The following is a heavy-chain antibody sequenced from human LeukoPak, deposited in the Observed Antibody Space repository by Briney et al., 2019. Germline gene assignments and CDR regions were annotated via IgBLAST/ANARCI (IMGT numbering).Heavy chain of an antibody. D-gene: IGHD5-18*01. CDR1: GFTFSTYN. CDR2: ISSSTSTI. V-gene: IGHV3-48*04. Sequence: GGSLRLSCAASGFTFSTYNMNWVRQAPGKGLEWVSFISSSTSTIYYADSVKGRFTISRDNAKNSLYLQMNSLRVEDTAVYYCARGRYSYGLDYWGQGILVTVSS. CDR3: ARGRYSYGLDY. J-gene: IGHJ4*02.